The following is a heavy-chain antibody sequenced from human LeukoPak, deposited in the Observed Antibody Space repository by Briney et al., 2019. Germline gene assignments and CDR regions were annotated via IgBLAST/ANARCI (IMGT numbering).Heavy chain of an antibody. CDR2: IYPGDSDT. D-gene: IGHD1-1*01. CDR3: ARLGEENWNDDGTHY. Sequence: GESLKISCKGSGYSFTSYWIGWVRQMPGKGLEWMGIIYPGDSDTRYSPSFQGQVTISADKSISTAYLQWSSLKASDTAMYYCARLGEENWNDDGTHYWGQGTLVTVSS. J-gene: IGHJ4*02. CDR1: GYSFTSYW. V-gene: IGHV5-51*01.